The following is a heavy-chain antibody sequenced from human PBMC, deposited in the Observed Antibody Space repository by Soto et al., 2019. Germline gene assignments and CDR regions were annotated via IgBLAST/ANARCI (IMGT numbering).Heavy chain of an antibody. CDR3: AAPAYAGVTAAQPVDY. D-gene: IGHD2-21*02. CDR2: ISYDGSNK. J-gene: IGHJ4*02. V-gene: IGHV3-30*03. Sequence: QVQLVESGGGVVQPGRSLRLSCAASGFTFSSYGMHWVRQAPGKGLEWVAVISYDGSNKYYADSVKGRFTISRDNSKNMLYLQMNSLRAEDTAVYYCAAPAYAGVTAAQPVDYWGQGTLVTVSS. CDR1: GFTFSSYG.